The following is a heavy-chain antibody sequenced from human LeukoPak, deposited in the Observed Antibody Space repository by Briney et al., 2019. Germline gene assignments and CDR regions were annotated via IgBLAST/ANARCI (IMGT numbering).Heavy chain of an antibody. Sequence: PSETLSLTCTVSGGSISSNAYYWAWIRQPPGKGLEWIGSIYSSVSTYYNPSLRSRVTISVDTSKNQFSLRLSSVTAADTAVYYCASGYDYTVYWGQGTLVTVSS. CDR2: IYSSVST. D-gene: IGHD5-12*01. CDR3: ASGYDYTVY. CDR1: GGSISSNAYY. J-gene: IGHJ4*02. V-gene: IGHV4-39*01.